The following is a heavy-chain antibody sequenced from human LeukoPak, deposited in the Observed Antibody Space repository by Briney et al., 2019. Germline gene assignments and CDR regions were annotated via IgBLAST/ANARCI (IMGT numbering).Heavy chain of an antibody. CDR2: MSGDATST. J-gene: IGHJ4*02. V-gene: IGHV3-23*01. CDR3: AKRTSGSSWYSSDY. D-gene: IGHD6-13*01. Sequence: GGSLRLSCAASGFTFSSYAMNWVRQAPGKGLEWVSTMSGDATSTYYADTVKGRFTISRDNSKNTLYLQMNSLRAEDTAVYYCAKRTSGSSWYSSDYWGQGTLVTVSS. CDR1: GFTFSSYA.